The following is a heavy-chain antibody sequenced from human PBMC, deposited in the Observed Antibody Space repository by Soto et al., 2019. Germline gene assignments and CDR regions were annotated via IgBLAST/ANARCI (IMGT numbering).Heavy chain of an antibody. CDR3: ARDLGGWPDY. Sequence: QVQLVQSGAEVKKPGASVKVSCKASGYTFTSYAMHWVRQAPGQRLEWMGWINAGNGNTKYSQKFQGRVTITRDTAASTAYMELSCLRSVDTAVYYCARDLGGWPDYWGQGTLVTVSS. J-gene: IGHJ4*02. CDR1: GYTFTSYA. CDR2: INAGNGNT. V-gene: IGHV1-3*01. D-gene: IGHD2-15*01.